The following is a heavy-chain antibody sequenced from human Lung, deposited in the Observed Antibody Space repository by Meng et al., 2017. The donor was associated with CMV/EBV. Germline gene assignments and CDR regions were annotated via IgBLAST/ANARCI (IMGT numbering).Heavy chain of an antibody. Sequence: SXXVSXKASGYTFIGYYIHWVRQAPGQGLEWMGIINPSDNTTIYAQKFQGRVTMTRDTSTGTVYMELSSLRSDDTALYYCARDLGYSSSWYFQYYFDCWGQGTXVTVSS. CDR2: INPSDNTT. D-gene: IGHD6-13*01. CDR1: GYTFIGYY. J-gene: IGHJ4*02. V-gene: IGHV1-46*01. CDR3: ARDLGYSSSWYFQYYFDC.